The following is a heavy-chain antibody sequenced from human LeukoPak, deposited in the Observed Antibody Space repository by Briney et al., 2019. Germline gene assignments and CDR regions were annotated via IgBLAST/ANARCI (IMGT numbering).Heavy chain of an antibody. CDR3: AKSLWSSSSGYFDY. D-gene: IGHD6-6*01. J-gene: IGHJ4*02. CDR2: ISWNSGSI. Sequence: GRSLRLSCAASGFTFDDFAMHWVRQVPGKGLEWVSGISWNSGSIIYADSVKGRFTISKDSAKNSLVLQMNSLRPEDTALYYCAKSLWSSSSGYFDYWGQGALVTVTS. CDR1: GFTFDDFA. V-gene: IGHV3-9*01.